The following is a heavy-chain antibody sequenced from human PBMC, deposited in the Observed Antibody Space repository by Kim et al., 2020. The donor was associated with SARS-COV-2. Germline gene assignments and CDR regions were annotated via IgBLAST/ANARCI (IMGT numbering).Heavy chain of an antibody. D-gene: IGHD6-19*01. CDR3: ARDQTGYSSGWYAPSDPFDY. V-gene: IGHV3-11*06. Sequence: RFTISRDNAKNSLYLQMNSLRAEDTAVYYCARDQTGYSSGWYAPSDPFDYWGQGTLVTVSS. J-gene: IGHJ4*02.